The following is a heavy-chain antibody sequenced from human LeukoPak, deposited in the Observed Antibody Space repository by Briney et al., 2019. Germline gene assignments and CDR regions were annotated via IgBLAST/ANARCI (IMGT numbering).Heavy chain of an antibody. CDR1: GFTFSSYS. J-gene: IGHJ4*02. V-gene: IGHV3-43D*03. Sequence: GRSLSLSCAPSGFTFSSYSMNWVRQAPGKGLGWVSLISWDVGSTYYADSVKGRVTISRDNRQNSLYLQMNSLRAEDTALYYCAKEKGSGSYYWGNYFDYWGQGTLVTVSS. CDR3: AKEKGSGSYYWGNYFDY. D-gene: IGHD1-26*01. CDR2: ISWDVGST.